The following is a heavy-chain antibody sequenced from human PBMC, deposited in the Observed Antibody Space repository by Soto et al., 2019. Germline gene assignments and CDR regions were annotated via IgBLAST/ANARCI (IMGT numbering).Heavy chain of an antibody. Sequence: ASVKVSCKASGGTFSSYAISWVRQAPGQGLEWMGGIIPIFGTANYAQKFQGRVTITADESTSTAYMELSSLRSEDTAVYYCARTTSIVVVPAAIPWSPFDPWGQGTLVTVSS. CDR2: IIPIFGTA. CDR1: GGTFSSYA. CDR3: ARTTSIVVVPAAIPWSPFDP. V-gene: IGHV1-69*13. D-gene: IGHD2-2*02. J-gene: IGHJ5*02.